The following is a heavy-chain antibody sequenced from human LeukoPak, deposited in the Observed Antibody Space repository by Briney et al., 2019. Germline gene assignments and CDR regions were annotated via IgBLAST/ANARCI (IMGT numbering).Heavy chain of an antibody. Sequence: GASVKVSCKASGYTFTSYDINWVRQATGQGLEWMGWMNPNSGNTGYAQKFQGRVTMTRNTSISTAYMELSSLRSEDTAVYYCASEVVEMATIAAFDIWGQGTMVTVSS. V-gene: IGHV1-8*01. CDR3: ASEVVEMATIAAFDI. D-gene: IGHD5-24*01. CDR1: GYTFTSYD. CDR2: MNPNSGNT. J-gene: IGHJ3*02.